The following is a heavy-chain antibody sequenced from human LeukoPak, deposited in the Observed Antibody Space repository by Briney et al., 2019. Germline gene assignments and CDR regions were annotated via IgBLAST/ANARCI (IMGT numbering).Heavy chain of an antibody. CDR2: IYYSGST. CDR3: ARVPYTSGWYYFDY. D-gene: IGHD6-19*01. V-gene: IGHV4-59*01. CDR1: GASISRYY. J-gene: IGHJ4*02. Sequence: PSETLSLTCSVSGASISRYYWSWIRQPPGKGLEWIAYIYYSGSTDYNPSLKSRVTISVDTSKNQFSLKLSSVTAADTAVYYCARVPYTSGWYYFDYWGQGTPVTVSS.